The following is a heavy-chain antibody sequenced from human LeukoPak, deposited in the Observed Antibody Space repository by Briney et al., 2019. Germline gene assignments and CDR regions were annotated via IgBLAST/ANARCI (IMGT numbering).Heavy chain of an antibody. D-gene: IGHD3-10*01. Sequence: GGSVRLSCAASGFTFSSYAMSWVRQAPGEGLEWVSAISGSGGSTYYADSVKGRFTISRDNSKNTLYLQMNSLRAEDTAVYYCAKDPYYYGSGSYPFDYWGQGTLVTVSS. CDR2: ISGSGGST. CDR1: GFTFSSYA. V-gene: IGHV3-23*01. CDR3: AKDPYYYGSGSYPFDY. J-gene: IGHJ4*02.